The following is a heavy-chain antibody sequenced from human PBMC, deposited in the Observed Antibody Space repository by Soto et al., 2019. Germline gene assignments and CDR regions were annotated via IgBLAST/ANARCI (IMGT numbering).Heavy chain of an antibody. D-gene: IGHD2-15*01. CDR2: IWYDGSNK. J-gene: IGHJ6*02. V-gene: IGHV3-33*01. CDR3: ARDGGYCSGGSCYYYGMDV. Sequence: GGSLRLSCAASGFTFSSYGMHWVRQAPGKGLEWVAVIWYDGSNKYYADSVKGRFTISRDNSKNTLYLQMNSLRAEDTAVYYCARDGGYCSGGSCYYYGMDVWGQGTTVTVS. CDR1: GFTFSSYG.